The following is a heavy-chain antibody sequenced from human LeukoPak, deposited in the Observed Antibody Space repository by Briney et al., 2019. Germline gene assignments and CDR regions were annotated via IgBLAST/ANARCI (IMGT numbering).Heavy chain of an antibody. D-gene: IGHD6-19*01. CDR1: GGSFSGYY. Sequence: SETLSLTCAVYGGSFSGYYWSWIRQPPGKGLEWIGEINHSGSTNYNPSLKSRVTISVDTSKNQFSLKLSSVTAADTAVYYCAKDHKTLGIAVAGLDYWGQGTLVTVSS. CDR3: AKDHKTLGIAVAGLDY. CDR2: INHSGST. J-gene: IGHJ4*02. V-gene: IGHV4-34*01.